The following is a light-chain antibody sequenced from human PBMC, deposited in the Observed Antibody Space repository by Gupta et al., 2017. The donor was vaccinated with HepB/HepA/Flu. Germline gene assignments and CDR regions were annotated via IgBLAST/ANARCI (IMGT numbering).Light chain of an antibody. J-gene: IGKJ4*01. Sequence: EVVMTQSPATLSVSHGERATLSCRATQSVSGLLAWYQQIPGQAPRLLIYSASTRATGIPARYSGSGSGTEFTLIISSLQSEDSAVYYCQQYHSWPLTFGGGTKVEIK. CDR3: QQYHSWPLT. V-gene: IGKV3-15*01. CDR1: QSVSGL. CDR2: SAS.